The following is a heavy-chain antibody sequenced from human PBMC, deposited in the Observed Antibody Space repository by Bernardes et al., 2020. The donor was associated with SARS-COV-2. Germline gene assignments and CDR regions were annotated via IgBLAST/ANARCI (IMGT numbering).Heavy chain of an antibody. CDR3: ARLSHDSGGYNWFDP. CDR2: IHPSGNT. D-gene: IGHD3-22*01. J-gene: IGHJ5*02. V-gene: IGHV4-4*02. CDR1: IGSINNISW. Sequence: EPISFTSAVSIGSINNISWWTWVRKRPGKGLEWIGEIHPSGNTNYNPSLRSRVTMSLDTSKNQFSLTLSSVTAADTAVYYCARLSHDSGGYNWFDPWGQGTLVTVSS.